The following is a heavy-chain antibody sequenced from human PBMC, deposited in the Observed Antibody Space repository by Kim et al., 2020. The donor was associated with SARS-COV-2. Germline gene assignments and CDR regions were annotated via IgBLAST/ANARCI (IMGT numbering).Heavy chain of an antibody. Sequence: SETLSLTCTVSGGSISSYYWSWIRQPPGKGLEWIGYIYYSGSTNYNPSLKSRVTISVDTSKNQFSLKLSSVTAADTAVYYCARGNGDYLRFDYWGQGTLV. J-gene: IGHJ4*02. CDR2: IYYSGST. D-gene: IGHD4-17*01. V-gene: IGHV4-59*01. CDR1: GGSISSYY. CDR3: ARGNGDYLRFDY.